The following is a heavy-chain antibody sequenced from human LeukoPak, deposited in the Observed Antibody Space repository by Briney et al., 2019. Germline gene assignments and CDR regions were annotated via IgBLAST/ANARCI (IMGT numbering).Heavy chain of an antibody. CDR3: ARASGYSPTFGY. D-gene: IGHD3-3*01. CDR1: GFSVSSNY. Sequence: PGGSLRLSCAASGFSVSSNYMSWVRQAPGKGLEWVSVIYSGGSTYYADSVKGRFTISRDNSKNTLYLQMNSLRAEDTAVYYCARASGYSPTFGYWGQGTLVTVSS. J-gene: IGHJ4*02. V-gene: IGHV3-53*01. CDR2: IYSGGST.